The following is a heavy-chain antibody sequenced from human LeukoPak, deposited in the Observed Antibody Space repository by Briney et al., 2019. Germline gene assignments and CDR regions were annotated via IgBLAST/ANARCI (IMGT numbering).Heavy chain of an antibody. CDR3: ARDQGLTAPPPYGLDV. D-gene: IGHD4/OR15-4a*01. CDR2: IFPVLNIT. J-gene: IGHJ6*02. Sequence: SVKVSCMTSVGTLISSAITWVRQAPGQGGEWMGRIFPVLNITSYAQKFQGRVTITADTSTSTVYMELSSLRSEETAVYYCARDQGLTAPPPYGLDVWGQGTTVIVSS. CDR1: VGTLISSA. V-gene: IGHV1-69*04.